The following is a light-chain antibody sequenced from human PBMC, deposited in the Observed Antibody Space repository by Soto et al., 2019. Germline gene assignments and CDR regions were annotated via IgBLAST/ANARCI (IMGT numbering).Light chain of an antibody. J-gene: IGLJ1*01. V-gene: IGLV7-43*01. CDR2: STN. CDR1: TGAVTSGYY. CDR3: LLYYGSVHV. Sequence: QAVVTQEPSLTVSPGGTVTLTCGSSTGAVTSGYYPNWFQQKPGQAPRPLIYSTNNKYSWTPARFSGSLLGGKAALTLSRVQPEDEADYYCLLYYGSVHVFGTGTKLTVL.